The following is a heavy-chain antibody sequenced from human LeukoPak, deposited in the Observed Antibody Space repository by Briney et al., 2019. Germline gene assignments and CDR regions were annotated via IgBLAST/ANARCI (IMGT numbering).Heavy chain of an antibody. CDR2: IYTSGST. Sequence: PSQTLSLTCTVSGGSISSGSYSWSWIRQPAGKGLEWIGHIYTSGSTNYNPSLKSRVTMSVDTSKNQFSLKLSSVTAADTAVYYCARVRVGATGNWFDPWGQGTLVTVSS. J-gene: IGHJ5*02. CDR3: ARVRVGATGNWFDP. D-gene: IGHD1-26*01. V-gene: IGHV4-61*09. CDR1: GGSISSGSYS.